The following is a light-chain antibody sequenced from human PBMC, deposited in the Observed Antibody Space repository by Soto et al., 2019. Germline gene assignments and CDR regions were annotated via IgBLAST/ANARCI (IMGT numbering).Light chain of an antibody. Sequence: EIVLTQSPGTLSLSPGERATLSCRASQSVSSSYLAWFRQKPGQAPRLLIYAASTRATGVPARFSGSGSGTDFSLTITSLQSEDSAVYYCQQYTNWPPITFGQGTRLEIK. CDR3: QQYTNWPPIT. J-gene: IGKJ5*01. CDR1: QSVSSSY. CDR2: AAS. V-gene: IGKV3-15*01.